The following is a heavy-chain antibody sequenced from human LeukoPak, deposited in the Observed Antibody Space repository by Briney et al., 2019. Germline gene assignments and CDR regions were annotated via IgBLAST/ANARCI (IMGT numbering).Heavy chain of an antibody. CDR2: IIPIFGTA. V-gene: IGHV1-69*13. Sequence: GASVKVSCKASGGTFSSYAISWVRQAPGQGLEWMGGIIPIFGTANYAQKFQGRVTITADESTSTAYMEPSSLRSEDTAVYYCARDMGYCSSTSCYLYFYGMDVWGQGTTVTVSS. J-gene: IGHJ6*02. CDR1: GGTFSSYA. D-gene: IGHD2-2*01. CDR3: ARDMGYCSSTSCYLYFYGMDV.